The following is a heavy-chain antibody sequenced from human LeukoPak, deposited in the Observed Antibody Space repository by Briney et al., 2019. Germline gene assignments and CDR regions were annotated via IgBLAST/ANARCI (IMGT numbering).Heavy chain of an antibody. D-gene: IGHD2-2*01. CDR2: IIPIFGTA. Sequence: SVKVSCKASGGTFSSYAISWVRQAPGQGLEWMGGIIPIFGTANYAQKFQGRVTITADESTSTAYMELSSLRSEDTAVYYCAADRTVSSTYYYAVDVWGQGTAVTVSS. CDR1: GGTFSSYA. J-gene: IGHJ6*02. V-gene: IGHV1-69*01. CDR3: AADRTVSSTYYYAVDV.